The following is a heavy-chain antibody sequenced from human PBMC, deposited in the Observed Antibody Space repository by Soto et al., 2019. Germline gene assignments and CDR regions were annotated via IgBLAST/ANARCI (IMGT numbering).Heavy chain of an antibody. D-gene: IGHD5-18*01. V-gene: IGHV4-31*03. J-gene: IGHJ3*02. CDR1: AGSISSGGNY. Sequence: PSQNLSHTCTVSAGSISSGGNYWCWIRQHPGKGLEWIGYIYYSGSTYYNPSLKSRVTISVDTSKNQFSLKLSSVTAADTALYCCARSGDSYGLDAFDIWGQGTMVT. CDR2: IYYSGST. CDR3: ARSGDSYGLDAFDI.